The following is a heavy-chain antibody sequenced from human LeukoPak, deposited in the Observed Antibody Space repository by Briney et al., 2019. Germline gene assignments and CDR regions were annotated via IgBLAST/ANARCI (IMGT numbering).Heavy chain of an antibody. CDR2: IYWNGGGT. V-gene: IGHV3-20*04. CDR3: ARGDLYYDFWSGYLDDAFDI. D-gene: IGHD3-3*01. Sequence: GGSLRLSCAASGFTFGDYGMSWVRQAPGKGLEWVSGIYWNGGGTRYADSVKGRFTISRDNAKNSLYLQMNSLRAEDTAVYYCARGDLYYDFWSGYLDDAFDIWGQGTMVTVSS. J-gene: IGHJ3*02. CDR1: GFTFGDYG.